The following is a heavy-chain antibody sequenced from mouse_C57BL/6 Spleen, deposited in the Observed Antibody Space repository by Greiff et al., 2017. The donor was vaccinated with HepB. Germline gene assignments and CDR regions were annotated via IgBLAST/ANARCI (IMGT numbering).Heavy chain of an antibody. J-gene: IGHJ2*01. V-gene: IGHV7-3*01. CDR2: IRNKANGYTT. D-gene: IGHD2-4*01. CDR3: ARYSDYHRYFDY. Sequence: EVNLVESGGGLVQPGGSLSLSCAASGFTFTDYYMSWVRQPPGKALEWLGFIRNKANGYTTEYSASVKGRFTISRDNSQSILYLQMNALRAEDSATYYCARYSDYHRYFDYWGQGTTLTVSS. CDR1: GFTFTDYY.